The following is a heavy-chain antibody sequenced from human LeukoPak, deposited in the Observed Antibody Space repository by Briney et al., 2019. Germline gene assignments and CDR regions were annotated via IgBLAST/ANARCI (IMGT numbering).Heavy chain of an antibody. CDR3: ARGPEYYYDSSGYYYRGYNWIDP. CDR1: GGSFSGYY. J-gene: IGHJ5*02. CDR2: INHSGST. Sequence: SETLSLTCAVYGGSFSGYYWSWIRQPPGKGLEWIGEINHSGSTNYNPSLKSRVTISVDTSKNQFSLKLSSVTAADTAVYYCARGPEYYYDSSGYYYRGYNWIDPWGQGTLVTVSS. V-gene: IGHV4-34*01. D-gene: IGHD3-22*01.